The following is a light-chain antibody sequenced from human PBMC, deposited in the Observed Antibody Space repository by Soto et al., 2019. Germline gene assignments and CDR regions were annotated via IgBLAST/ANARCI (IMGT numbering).Light chain of an antibody. CDR1: SSNIGSNT. V-gene: IGLV1-44*01. J-gene: IGLJ1*01. Sequence: QSVLPQPPSASGTPGQRVTISCSESSSNIGSNTVNWYQQLPGTAPKLLIYSNNQRPSGVPDRFSGSKSGTSASLAISGLQPEDEADYYCAAWDASLNGYVFGTGTKGTVL. CDR2: SNN. CDR3: AAWDASLNGYV.